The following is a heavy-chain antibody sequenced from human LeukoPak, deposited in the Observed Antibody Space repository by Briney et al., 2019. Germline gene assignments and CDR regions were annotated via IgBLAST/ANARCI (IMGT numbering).Heavy chain of an antibody. CDR1: GFTFSSYA. Sequence: GGSLRLSCAASGFTFSSYAMSWVRQAPGKVLEWVSAISGSGGSTYYADSVKGRFTISRDNSKNTLYLQMNSLRAEDTAVYYCAKVLANYVYAFDYWGQGTLVTVSS. D-gene: IGHD4/OR15-4a*01. CDR2: ISGSGGST. V-gene: IGHV3-23*01. CDR3: AKVLANYVYAFDY. J-gene: IGHJ4*02.